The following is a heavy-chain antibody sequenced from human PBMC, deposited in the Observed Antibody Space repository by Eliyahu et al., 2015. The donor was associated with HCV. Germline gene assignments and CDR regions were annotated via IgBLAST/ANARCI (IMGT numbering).Heavy chain of an antibody. Sequence: QVQLVESGGGVVQPXRSLRLSCXASGFTFXPXGMXWVRQAPGKGLEWVAVISYDGSDKYYGDSVKGRFTISRDNSKNTLYLQMNSLRAEDTAVYYCAKEANSYDSSGYYFDYWGQGTLVTVSS. CDR1: GFTFXPXG. CDR2: ISYDGSDK. V-gene: IGHV3-30*18. D-gene: IGHD3-22*01. J-gene: IGHJ4*02. CDR3: AKEANSYDSSGYYFDY.